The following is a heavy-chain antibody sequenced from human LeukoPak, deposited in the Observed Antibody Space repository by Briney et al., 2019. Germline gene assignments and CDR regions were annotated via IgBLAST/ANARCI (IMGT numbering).Heavy chain of an antibody. Sequence: PSQTLSLTCTVSGGSISSGGYYWSRIRQHPGKGLEWIGYIYYSGSTYYNPSLKSRVTISVDTSKNQFSLKLSSVTAADTAVYYCARGNYGSGGYYFDYWGQGTLVTVSS. CDR3: ARGNYGSGGYYFDY. CDR1: GGSISSGGYY. J-gene: IGHJ4*02. V-gene: IGHV4-31*03. CDR2: IYYSGST. D-gene: IGHD3-10*01.